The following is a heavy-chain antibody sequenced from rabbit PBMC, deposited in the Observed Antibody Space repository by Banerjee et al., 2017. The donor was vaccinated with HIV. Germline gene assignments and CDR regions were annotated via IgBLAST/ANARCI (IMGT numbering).Heavy chain of an antibody. CDR3: ARTGAGWAINLTL. D-gene: IGHD3-1*01. CDR1: GFTISSCYY. V-gene: IGHV1S40*01. CDR2: IEGGSSGST. J-gene: IGHJ4*01. Sequence: QSLEESGGDLVKPGASLTLTCTASGFTISSCYYMCWVRQAPGKGLEWIACIEGGSSGSTYYASWAKGRFTISKTSTTVTLKMTSLTAADTATYFCARTGAGWAINLTLWGPGTLVTVS.